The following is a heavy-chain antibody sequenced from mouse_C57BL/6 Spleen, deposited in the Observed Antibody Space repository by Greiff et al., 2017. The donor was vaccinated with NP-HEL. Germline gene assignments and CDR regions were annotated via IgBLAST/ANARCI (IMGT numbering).Heavy chain of an antibody. D-gene: IGHD2-4*01. Sequence: QVQLQQPGAELVKPGASVKMSCKASGYTFTSYWITWVRQRPGQGLEWFGDIYPGSGSTNYNEKFTSKATLTVDTSSSTAYMQLSSLSSEDSAVYYCANYYDDDGGVSFAYWGQGTLVTVSA. J-gene: IGHJ3*01. CDR3: ANYYDDDGGVSFAY. V-gene: IGHV1-55*01. CDR1: GYTFTSYW. CDR2: IYPGSGST.